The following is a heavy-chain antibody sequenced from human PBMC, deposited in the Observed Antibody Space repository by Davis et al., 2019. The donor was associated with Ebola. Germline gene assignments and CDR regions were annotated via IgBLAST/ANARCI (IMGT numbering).Heavy chain of an antibody. CDR1: GYTLTSHG. CDR2: ISAYNGNT. V-gene: IGHV1-18*04. J-gene: IGHJ4*02. D-gene: IGHD5-18*01. CDR3: ARDITAMALDY. Sequence: AASVNVSCMASGYTLTSHGISRVRQPPGQGLEWMGWISAYNGNTNYAQKPQGRVTMTTDTSTSTAYMELRSLRSDDTAVYYWARDITAMALDYWGQGTLVTVSS.